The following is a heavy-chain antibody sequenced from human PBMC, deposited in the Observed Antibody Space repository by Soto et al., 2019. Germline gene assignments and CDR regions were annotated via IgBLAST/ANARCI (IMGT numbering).Heavy chain of an antibody. CDR3: ARGKGHTGLNCFDP. V-gene: IGHV4-38-2*01. Sequence: SETLSLTCAASGYSISSGYYWGWIRQPPGKGLEWIGSIYHSGSIYYNPSLKSRVSISVDTSKNHFSLKLSSVTATDTAVYYCARGKGHTGLNCFDPWGQGTLVTVSS. J-gene: IGHJ5*02. CDR2: IYHSGSI. CDR1: GYSISSGYY. D-gene: IGHD2-21*02.